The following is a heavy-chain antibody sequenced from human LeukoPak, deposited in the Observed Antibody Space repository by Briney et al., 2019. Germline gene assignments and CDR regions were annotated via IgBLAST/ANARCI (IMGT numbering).Heavy chain of an antibody. D-gene: IGHD6-19*01. CDR1: GDSIINYY. CDR2: IYLSDNT. CDR3: ARVFFFRYSSAYYMDV. V-gene: IGHV4-4*07. J-gene: IGHJ6*03. Sequence: PSETLSLTCSVSGDSIINYYWMWIRQPAGKGLEWIGRIYLSDNTNYNSPSLRSRVTMSPDTSMNRFSLKLSSVTAADTAVYYCARVFFFRYSSAYYMDVWGKGTTVTISS.